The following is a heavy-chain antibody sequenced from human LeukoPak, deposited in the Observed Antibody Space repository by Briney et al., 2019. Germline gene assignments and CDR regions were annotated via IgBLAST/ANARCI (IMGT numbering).Heavy chain of an antibody. V-gene: IGHV4-30-4*01. CDR3: ARPSYYDSRLDP. J-gene: IGHJ5*02. CDR1: GGSISSGDYY. CDR2: MYYSGST. Sequence: SETLSLTCTVSGGSISSGDYYWSWIRQPPGKGLEWIAYMYYSGSTYYNPSLKSRVTMSADTSKNQLSLKLSSVTAADTAVYYCARPSYYDSRLDPWGPGILVTVSS. D-gene: IGHD3-22*01.